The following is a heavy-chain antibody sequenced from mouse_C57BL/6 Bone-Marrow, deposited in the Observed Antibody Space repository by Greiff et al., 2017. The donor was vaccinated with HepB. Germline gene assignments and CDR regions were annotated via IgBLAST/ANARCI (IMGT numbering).Heavy chain of an antibody. Sequence: VQLQQSGPELVKPGASVKISCKASGYSFTGYYMNWVKQSPEKSLEWIGEINPSTGGTTYNQKFKAKATLTVDKSSSTAYMQLKSLTSEDSAVYYCARTLFITTVVAWYFDVWGTGTTVTVSS. J-gene: IGHJ1*03. CDR2: INPSTGGT. V-gene: IGHV1-42*01. CDR3: ARTLFITTVVAWYFDV. CDR1: GYSFTGYY. D-gene: IGHD1-1*01.